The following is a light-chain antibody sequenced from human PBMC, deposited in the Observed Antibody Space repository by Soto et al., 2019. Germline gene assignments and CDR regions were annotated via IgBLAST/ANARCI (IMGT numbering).Light chain of an antibody. V-gene: IGKV3-15*01. J-gene: IGKJ1*01. Sequence: EIVMTQSPATLSVSPGEGATLXXRASQSVSSKLAWYQQKPGQAPRLXIYGASTRATGIPARFSGSGSGTEFTLIISSLQSEDSAVYYCQQYNSWLWTFGQGTKVDIK. CDR3: QQYNSWLWT. CDR2: GAS. CDR1: QSVSSK.